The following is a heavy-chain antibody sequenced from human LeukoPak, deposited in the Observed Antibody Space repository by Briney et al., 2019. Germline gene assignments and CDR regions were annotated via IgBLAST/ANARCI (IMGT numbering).Heavy chain of an antibody. CDR1: GYTFTSYG. D-gene: IGHD6-19*01. CDR2: ISAYNGNT. V-gene: IGHV1-18*01. CDR3: ARAAAVAGTEGMGY. J-gene: IGHJ4*02. Sequence: ASVKVSCKASGYTFTSYGISWVRQAPGQGLEWMGWISAYNGNTNYAQKLQGRVTMTTDTSTSTAYMELRSLRSDDTAVYYCARAAAVAGTEGMGYWGQGTLVTVSS.